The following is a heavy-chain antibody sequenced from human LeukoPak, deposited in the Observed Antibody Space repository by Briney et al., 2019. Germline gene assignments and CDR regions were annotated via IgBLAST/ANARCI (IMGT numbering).Heavy chain of an antibody. Sequence: QSGGSLRLSCAASGFTFSSYAMSWVRQAPGKGLEWVSAISGSGGSTYYADSVKGRFTISRDNSKNTLYLQMNSLRAEDTAVYYCAKVGHNWNDGVKGDFDYWGQGTLVTVSS. D-gene: IGHD1-20*01. CDR2: ISGSGGST. V-gene: IGHV3-23*01. CDR1: GFTFSSYA. CDR3: AKVGHNWNDGVKGDFDY. J-gene: IGHJ4*02.